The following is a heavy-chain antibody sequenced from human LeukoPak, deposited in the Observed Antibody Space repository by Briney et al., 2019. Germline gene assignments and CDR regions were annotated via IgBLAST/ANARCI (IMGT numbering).Heavy chain of an antibody. CDR1: GGSISTYY. Sequence: SETLSLTCTVSGGSISTYYWSWIRQPPGKGLEWIVYIDYSGSTNYNPSLKSRVTISLDTSKNQFSVKLSSLTTADTAVYYCARGRRSSGRHDAFDVWGQGTMVTVSS. D-gene: IGHD1-26*01. CDR2: IDYSGST. J-gene: IGHJ3*01. V-gene: IGHV4-59*01. CDR3: ARGRRSSGRHDAFDV.